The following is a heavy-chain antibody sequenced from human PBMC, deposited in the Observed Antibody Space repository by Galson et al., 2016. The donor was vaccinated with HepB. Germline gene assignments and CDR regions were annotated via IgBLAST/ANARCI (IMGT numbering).Heavy chain of an antibody. CDR2: IYYSGST. CDR3: ARGDNPDYGDYASAYYYMDV. J-gene: IGHJ6*03. CDR1: GGSVSSGSYY. D-gene: IGHD4-17*01. V-gene: IGHV4-61*01. Sequence: ETLSLTCTVSGGSVSSGSYYWSWIRQPPGKGLEWIGYIYYSGSTNYNPSLKSRVTISVDTSKNQFSLKLSSVTAADTAVYYCARGDNPDYGDYASAYYYMDVWGKRTTVTVSS.